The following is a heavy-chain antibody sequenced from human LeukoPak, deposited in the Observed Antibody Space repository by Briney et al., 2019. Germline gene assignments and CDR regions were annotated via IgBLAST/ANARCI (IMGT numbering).Heavy chain of an antibody. J-gene: IGHJ4*02. CDR3: ARLETRGYSYGYNAY. Sequence: GESLKISCKGSGYNFASYWIGWVRQMPGKGLEWMGIIYPGDSDTKYSPSFQGQVTISADKSISTAYLQWSSLKASDTAIYYCARLETRGYSYGYNAYWGQGTLVSVSS. CDR1: GYNFASYW. V-gene: IGHV5-51*01. D-gene: IGHD5-18*01. CDR2: IYPGDSDT.